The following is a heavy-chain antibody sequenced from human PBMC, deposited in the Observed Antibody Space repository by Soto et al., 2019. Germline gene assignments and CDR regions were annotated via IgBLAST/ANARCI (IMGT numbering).Heavy chain of an antibody. Sequence: QVQLQQWGAGLLKPSETLSLTCAVYGGSFSGYYWSWIRQPPGKGLEWIGEINHSGSTNYNPSLKSRVTISVDTSKNQFSLKLSSVTAAXTAVYYXAXXXXNXXYFDYWGQGTLVTVSS. V-gene: IGHV4-34*01. D-gene: IGHD4-4*01. CDR2: INHSGST. J-gene: IGHJ4*02. CDR1: GGSFSGYY. CDR3: AXXXXNXXYFDY.